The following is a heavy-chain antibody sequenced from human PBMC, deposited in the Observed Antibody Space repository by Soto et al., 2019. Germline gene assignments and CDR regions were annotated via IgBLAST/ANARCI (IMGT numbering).Heavy chain of an antibody. V-gene: IGHV1-69*01. CDR3: ARESWQLSTDQYYYYGMDV. CDR1: GGTFSSYA. D-gene: IGHD6-13*01. CDR2: IIPIFGTA. Sequence: QVQLVQSGAEVKKPGSSVKVSCKASGGTFSSYAISWLRQAPGQGLEWMGGIIPIFGTANYAPKCQGRVTITGDESTSTDYMELSSLRSEDTAVYYCARESWQLSTDQYYYYGMDVWGQGTTVPVSS. J-gene: IGHJ6*02.